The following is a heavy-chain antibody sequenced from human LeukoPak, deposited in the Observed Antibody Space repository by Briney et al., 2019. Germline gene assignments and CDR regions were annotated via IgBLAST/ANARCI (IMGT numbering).Heavy chain of an antibody. V-gene: IGHV3-30*03. CDR3: AWLLAYCGGDCYGGFDY. D-gene: IGHD2-21*02. CDR2: ISYDGSNK. J-gene: IGHJ4*02. Sequence: PGRSLRLSCAASGFTFSSYGMHWVRQAPGKGLEWVAVISYDGSNKYYADSVKGRFTISRDNSKNTLYLQMNGLRAEDTAVYYCAWLLAYCGGDCYGGFDYWGQGTLVTVSS. CDR1: GFTFSSYG.